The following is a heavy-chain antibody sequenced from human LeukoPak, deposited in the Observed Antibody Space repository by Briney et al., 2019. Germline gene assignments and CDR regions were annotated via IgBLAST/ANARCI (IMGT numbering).Heavy chain of an antibody. CDR3: AREPQDTAMVNDAFDI. V-gene: IGHV4-59*01. CDR2: IYYSRST. Sequence: SETLSLTCTVSGGSISSYYWSWIRQPPGKGLEWIGYIYYSRSTNYNPSLKSRVTISVDTSKNQFSLKLSSVTAADTAVYYCAREPQDTAMVNDAFDIWGQGTMVTVSS. J-gene: IGHJ3*02. CDR1: GGSISSYY. D-gene: IGHD5-18*01.